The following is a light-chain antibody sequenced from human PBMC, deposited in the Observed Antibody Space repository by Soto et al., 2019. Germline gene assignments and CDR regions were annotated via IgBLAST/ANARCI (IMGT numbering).Light chain of an antibody. CDR3: QQSYSTPRT. CDR1: QSISSY. CDR2: AAS. Sequence: DTQMTKTPSSLSASVGDRVTITCRASQSISSYLNWYQQKPGKAPKLLIYAASSLQSGVPSRFSGSGSGTDFTLTISSRQPEDFATYYCQQSYSTPRTFGQGTKVDIK. J-gene: IGKJ1*01. V-gene: IGKV1-39*01.